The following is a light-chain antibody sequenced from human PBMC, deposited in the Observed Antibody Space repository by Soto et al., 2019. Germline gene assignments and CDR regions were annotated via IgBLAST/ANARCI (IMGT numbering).Light chain of an antibody. CDR1: QSVSRSY. Sequence: EIVWTQAPGTLSCSPGERDTLSCRASQSVSRSYLAWYQQRAGQAPRLLIYGASSRATGVPERFSGSGSGTAGTLTIRRLEAEDSAVYYCQQYGRSPQTCGQGTKVEIK. J-gene: IGKJ1*01. CDR3: QQYGRSPQT. CDR2: GAS. V-gene: IGKV3-20*01.